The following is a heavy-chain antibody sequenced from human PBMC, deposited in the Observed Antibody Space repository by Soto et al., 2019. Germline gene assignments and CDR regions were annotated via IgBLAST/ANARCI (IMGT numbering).Heavy chain of an antibody. V-gene: IGHV1-46*01. D-gene: IGHD6-6*01. CDR2: INPSGGST. CDR1: GYTFTSYY. Sequence: RASVKVSCKASGYTFTSYYMHWVRQAPGQGLEWMGIINPSGGSTSYAQKFQGRVTMTRDTSTSTVYMELSSLRSEDTAVYYCARGGQPSSSPARHWFDPWGQGTLVTVSS. J-gene: IGHJ5*02. CDR3: ARGGQPSSSPARHWFDP.